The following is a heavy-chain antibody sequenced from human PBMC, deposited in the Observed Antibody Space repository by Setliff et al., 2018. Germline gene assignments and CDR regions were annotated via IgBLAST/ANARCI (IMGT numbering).Heavy chain of an antibody. CDR3: ARARPATIAGVVPGVADFGIDV. CDR1: GASIGSGSHY. V-gene: IGHV4-61*02. Sequence: SETLSLTCTVSGASIGSGSHYWIWIRQPAGEGLEWIGRIYTSGSTNYIPPLKRRVTISLEMSKNQFSLTLSSVTAADTAVYYCARARPATIAGVVPGVADFGIDVWGQGTTVTVSS. CDR2: IYTSGST. D-gene: IGHD2-2*01. J-gene: IGHJ6*02.